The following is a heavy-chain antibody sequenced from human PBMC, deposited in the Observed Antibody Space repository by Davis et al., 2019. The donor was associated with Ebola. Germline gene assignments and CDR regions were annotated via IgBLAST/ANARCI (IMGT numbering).Heavy chain of an antibody. D-gene: IGHD6-6*01. Sequence: LPCGASGCTFSSYWMSWVRQAPGKGLEWVANIKQDGSEKYYVDSVKGRFTISRDNAKNSLYLQMNSLRAEDTAVYYCARDRQLVLDYWGQGTLVTVSS. CDR2: IKQDGSEK. V-gene: IGHV3-7*01. CDR1: GCTFSSYW. J-gene: IGHJ4*02. CDR3: ARDRQLVLDY.